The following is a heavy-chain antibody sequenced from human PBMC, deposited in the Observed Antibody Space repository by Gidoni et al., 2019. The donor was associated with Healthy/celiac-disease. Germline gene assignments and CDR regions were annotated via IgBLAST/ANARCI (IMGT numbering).Heavy chain of an antibody. CDR1: GFTFSSYE. D-gene: IGHD3-10*01. CDR2: ISSSGSTI. J-gene: IGHJ5*02. CDR3: ARDFGAGVTDWFDP. V-gene: IGHV3-48*03. Sequence: EVQLVASGGGLVQPGGSLRLSCAASGFTFSSYEMNWVRQAPGKGLEWVSYISSSGSTIYYADSVKGRFTISRDNAKNSLYLQMNSLRAEDTAVYYCARDFGAGVTDWFDPWGQGTLVTVSS.